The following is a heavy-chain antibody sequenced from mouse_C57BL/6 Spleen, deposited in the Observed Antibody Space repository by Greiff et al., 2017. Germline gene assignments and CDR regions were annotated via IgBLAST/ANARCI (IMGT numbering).Heavy chain of an antibody. J-gene: IGHJ2*01. CDR1: GYSFTSYY. V-gene: IGHV1-66*01. Sequence: QVQLKESGPELVKPGASVKISCKASGYSFTSYYIHWVKQRPGQGLEWIGWIYPGSGNTKYNEKFKGKATLTADTSSSTAYMQLSSLTSEDSAVYYCAKEEYGIDYWGQGTTLTVSS. CDR2: IYPGSGNT. D-gene: IGHD2-10*02. CDR3: AKEEYGIDY.